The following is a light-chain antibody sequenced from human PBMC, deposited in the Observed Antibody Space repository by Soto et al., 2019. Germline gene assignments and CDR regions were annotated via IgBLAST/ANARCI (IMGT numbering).Light chain of an antibody. V-gene: IGKV1-12*01. CDR3: QEVNSFPGVT. CDR2: AAS. CDR1: QDISSW. J-gene: IGKJ3*01. Sequence: DIQMTQSPSSVSASVGDSVTITCRASQDISSWVAWYQQKPGKAPKLLIHAASSLQDGVPSRFSGSGSGTDFTLTSSSLQPEDFATYYCQEVNSFPGVTFGTGTKVDIK.